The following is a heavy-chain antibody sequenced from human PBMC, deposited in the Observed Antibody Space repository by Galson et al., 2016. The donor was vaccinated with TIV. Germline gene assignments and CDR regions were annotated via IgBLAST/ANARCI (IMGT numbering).Heavy chain of an antibody. D-gene: IGHD2-21*01. J-gene: IGHJ6*02. CDR3: ARDRRHCGNECFLRYYYGMDV. V-gene: IGHV3-66*02. Sequence: SLRLSCAASELIVTDNYMTWVRQAPGRGLEWVALIADDGSTFYSDSVKGRFTISRDSSKNVVNLQMNSLRPEDTAVYFFARDRRHCGNECFLRYYYGMDVWGQGTTVTVSS. CDR1: ELIVTDNY. CDR2: IADDGST.